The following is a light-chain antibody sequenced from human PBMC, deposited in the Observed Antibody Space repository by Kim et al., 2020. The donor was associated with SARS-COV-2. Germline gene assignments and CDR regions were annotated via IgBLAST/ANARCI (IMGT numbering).Light chain of an antibody. J-gene: IGKJ1*01. CDR1: QDIANS. CDR3: QKYNSAPWT. Sequence: ASVGDRVTITGRASQDIANSLAWYQQKPGKVPQVLIYAAATLQSGVPSRFSGSGSGTEFTLTIGSLQTEDVATYYCQKYNSAPWTFGPGTKVDIK. V-gene: IGKV1-27*01. CDR2: AAA.